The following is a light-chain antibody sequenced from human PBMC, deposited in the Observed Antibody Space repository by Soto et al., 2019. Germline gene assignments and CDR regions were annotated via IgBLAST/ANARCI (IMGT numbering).Light chain of an antibody. CDR3: SSYTGSSTYV. J-gene: IGLJ1*01. Sequence: QSALTQPDSVSGSPGPSITISCTGTSNDVGGYNYVSWYQQHPGKAPKLMIYDVSNRPSGVSNRFSGSKSANTASLTISGLQTEDESEYYCSSYTGSSTYVFGTGTKVTVL. CDR1: SNDVGGYNY. V-gene: IGLV2-14*03. CDR2: DVS.